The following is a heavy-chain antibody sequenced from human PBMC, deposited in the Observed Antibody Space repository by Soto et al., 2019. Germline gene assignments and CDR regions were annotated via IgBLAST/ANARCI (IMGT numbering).Heavy chain of an antibody. CDR1: GFIFKNFG. J-gene: IGHJ6*02. Sequence: QVQLVESGGGVVQPGGSLRLSCAASGFIFKNFGMHWVRQAPGKGLEWLAVVWYDGTNKYYADSLKGRLSISRDISKNKLYLGMERLRVEDTAIYYCVRDGDVAGVTPPKNYAMDVWGRGATVTVSS. CDR3: VRDGDVAGVTPPKNYAMDV. D-gene: IGHD3-10*01. V-gene: IGHV3-33*01. CDR2: VWYDGTNK.